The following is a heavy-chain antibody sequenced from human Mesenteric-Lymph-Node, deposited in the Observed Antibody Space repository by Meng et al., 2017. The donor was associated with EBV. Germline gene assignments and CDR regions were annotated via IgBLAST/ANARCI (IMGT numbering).Heavy chain of an antibody. CDR1: GVTFSDYF. CDR3: ARGILDGITGSPFDY. J-gene: IGHJ4*02. Sequence: QVQLVESGGGLVKPGGSLRLSCGASGVTFSDYFMSWVRQAPGKGLEWIAYISGSGDAVYYADSVKGRFTVSRDNAKNSLYLQLNSLRVDDTAVYYCARGILDGITGSPFDYWGQGTLVTVSS. CDR2: ISGSGDAV. V-gene: IGHV3-11*01. D-gene: IGHD1-20*01.